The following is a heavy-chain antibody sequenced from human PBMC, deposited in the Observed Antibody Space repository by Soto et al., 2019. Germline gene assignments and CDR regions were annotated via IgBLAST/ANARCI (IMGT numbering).Heavy chain of an antibody. CDR2: INPATGAA. CDR3: ARRGGVGVAGSAAFDM. CDR1: GYPVTAYY. Sequence: QLHLVQSGAVVKKPGASVTVSCSASGYPVTAYYMHWVRQAPGRGLEWMGGINPATGAAKYTQTFTGRVTMTRAPSTCIVFMELSGLTSEDTAVFYCARRGGVGVAGSAAFDMWGQGTLVTVSS. D-gene: IGHD3-3*01. J-gene: IGHJ3*02. V-gene: IGHV1-2*02.